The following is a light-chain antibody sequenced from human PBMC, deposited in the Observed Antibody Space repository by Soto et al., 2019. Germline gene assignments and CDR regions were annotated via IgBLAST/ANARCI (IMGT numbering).Light chain of an antibody. V-gene: IGKV1D-16*01. CDR1: QDIGSH. CDR3: LQDINYPWT. Sequence: DIQMTQSPSSLSASVGDRVTITCRASQDIGSHLAWYQQKPEKAPKSLIYFASTLQSGVPSRFSASGSGTDFTLTISSLQPEDFATYYCLQDINYPWTFGQGTKV. J-gene: IGKJ1*01. CDR2: FAS.